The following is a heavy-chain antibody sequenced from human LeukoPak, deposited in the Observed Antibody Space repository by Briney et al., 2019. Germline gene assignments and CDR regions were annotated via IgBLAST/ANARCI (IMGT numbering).Heavy chain of an antibody. J-gene: IGHJ4*02. V-gene: IGHV3-74*01. Sequence: GGSLRLSCAASGNYWMHWVRQAPGKGLVWVSHIDSDGSWTSYADSVKGRFTISKDNAKNTVYLQMNSLRAEDTAVYYCVSFYETYWGRGTLVTVSS. D-gene: IGHD2/OR15-2a*01. CDR3: VSFYETY. CDR1: GNYW. CDR2: IDSDGSWT.